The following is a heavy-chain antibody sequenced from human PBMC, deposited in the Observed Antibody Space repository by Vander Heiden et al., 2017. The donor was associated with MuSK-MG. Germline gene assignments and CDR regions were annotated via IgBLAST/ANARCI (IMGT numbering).Heavy chain of an antibody. CDR1: RLLIGSVYF. J-gene: IGHJ4*02. Sequence: QVQLHVSRPGQVEPSRTLSLTSTVTRLLIGSVYFWRWLRQPRGKGLESAGSFYRTEATDFIRAVKGRVTKTLKTAKSQVALQMKSVTAADTAVYHCVGWTLFDSSGCYFNLWGRGTQVTVSS. D-gene: IGHD3-22*01. CDR2: FYRTEAT. CDR3: VGWTLFDSSGCYFNL. V-gene: IGHV4-38-2*02.